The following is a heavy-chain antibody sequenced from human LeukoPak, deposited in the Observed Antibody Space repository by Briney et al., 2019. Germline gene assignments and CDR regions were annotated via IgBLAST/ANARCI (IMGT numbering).Heavy chain of an antibody. J-gene: IGHJ6*02. V-gene: IGHV4-4*02. CDR3: ARDRRIAVAGTWGSYYYYGMDV. Sequence: SETLSLTCAVSGDSISSSNWWCGVRQPPGKGLEWIVEIYHSGSTNYNPSLKSRVTISVDKSKNQFSLNLSSVTDADTAVYYCARDRRIAVAGTWGSYYYYGMDVWGQGTTVTASS. CDR1: GDSISSSNW. D-gene: IGHD6-19*01. CDR2: IYHSGST.